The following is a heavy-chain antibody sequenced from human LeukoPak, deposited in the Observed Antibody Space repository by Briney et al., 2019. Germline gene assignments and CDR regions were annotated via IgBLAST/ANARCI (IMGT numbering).Heavy chain of an antibody. J-gene: IGHJ6*03. CDR2: TNPNSGGT. D-gene: IGHD5-24*01. CDR1: GYTFTSYG. V-gene: IGHV1-2*02. CDR3: ARDGVEMATMNYYYYYMDV. Sequence: GASVKVSCKASGYTFTSYGISWVRQAPGQGLEWMGWTNPNSGGTNYAQKFQGRVTMTRDTSISTAYMELSRLRSDDTAVYYCARDGVEMATMNYYYYYMDVWGKGTTVTVSS.